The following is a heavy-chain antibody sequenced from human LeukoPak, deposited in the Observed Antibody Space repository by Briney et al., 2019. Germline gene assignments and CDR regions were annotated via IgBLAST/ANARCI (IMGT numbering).Heavy chain of an antibody. CDR3: ARGGSSDWCPLME. CDR1: GGSMTNYY. V-gene: IGHV4-4*07. Sequence: SETLSLTCTVSGGSMTNYYWHWIRQPAGKGLEWIGHIYGSGNTDFNPSLNSRVTISLDKSQNQFSLQLKSVTAADTAVYYCARGGSSDWCPLMEWGQGILVTVSS. D-gene: IGHD2-2*01. J-gene: IGHJ4*02. CDR2: IYGSGNT.